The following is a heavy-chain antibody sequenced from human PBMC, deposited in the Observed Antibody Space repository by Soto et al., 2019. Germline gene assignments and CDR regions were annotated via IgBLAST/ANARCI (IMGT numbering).Heavy chain of an antibody. Sequence: SETLSLTCTVSGGSISSDYLSWIRQPQGKGLEWIGNIYNSGGTNYNPSLESRVTMSVDTSKHQFSLNLSSVTAADTAVYYCARLLSYSSSWYYFDYWGQGTLVTVSS. CDR2: IYNSGGT. J-gene: IGHJ4*02. V-gene: IGHV4-59*08. CDR3: ARLLSYSSSWYYFDY. CDR1: GGSISSDY. D-gene: IGHD6-13*01.